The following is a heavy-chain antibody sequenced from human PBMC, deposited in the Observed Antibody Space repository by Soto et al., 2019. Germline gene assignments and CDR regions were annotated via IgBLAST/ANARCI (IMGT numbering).Heavy chain of an antibody. CDR2: IYPGDSDA. V-gene: IGHV5-51*01. D-gene: IGHD1-1*01. CDR1: GYTFSTYR. CDR3: ARRFGTSLASYYFDY. Sequence: GESLQISCMVAGYTFSTYRIAWVRQMPGKGLEWMGNIYPGDSDARYSPTSQGQVTISADKSINTAYLQWSSLKASDTAIYFCARRFGTSLASYYFDYWGQGTQVTVSS. J-gene: IGHJ4*02.